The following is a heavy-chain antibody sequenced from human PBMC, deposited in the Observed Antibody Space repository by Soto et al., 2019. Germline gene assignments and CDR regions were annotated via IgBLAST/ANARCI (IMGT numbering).Heavy chain of an antibody. Sequence: EAQLVESGGGLVQPGGSLRVSCAVSGFTFSSYWMSWVRQAPGKGLEWVAKIKQDGSEKDYVDSVKGRFTISRDNANNSLYLQMYSLRAEDTAVYYCARGGRDAYNWFDPWGQGTLVTVSS. V-gene: IGHV3-7*01. CDR3: ARGGRDAYNWFDP. J-gene: IGHJ5*02. CDR1: GFTFSSYW. CDR2: IKQDGSEK. D-gene: IGHD3-16*01.